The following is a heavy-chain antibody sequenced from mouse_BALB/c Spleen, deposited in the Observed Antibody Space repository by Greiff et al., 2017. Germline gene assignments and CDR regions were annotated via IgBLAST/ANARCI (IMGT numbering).Heavy chain of an antibody. J-gene: IGHJ4*01. CDR2: ISYSGST. CDR3: ARRGGNRYDDAMDY. D-gene: IGHD2-14*01. V-gene: IGHV3-2*02. CDR1: GYSITSDYA. Sequence: ESGPGLVKPSQSLSLTCTVTGYSITSDYAWNWIRQFPGNKLEWMGYISYSGSTSYNPSLKSRISITRDTSKNQFFLQLNSVTTEDTATYYCARRGGNRYDDAMDYWGQGTSVTVSS.